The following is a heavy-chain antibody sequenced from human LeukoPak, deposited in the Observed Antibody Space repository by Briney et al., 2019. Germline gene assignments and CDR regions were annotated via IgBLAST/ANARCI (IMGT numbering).Heavy chain of an antibody. Sequence: GGSLRLSCAASGFTFSSYAMSWVRQAPGKGLEWVSAISGSGGSTYYADSVKGRFTISRDNSKNTLYLQMNSLRAEDTAVYYCAKVVDFWSGYPSSDPWGQGTLATVSS. CDR3: AKVVDFWSGYPSSDP. CDR2: ISGSGGST. V-gene: IGHV3-23*01. D-gene: IGHD3-3*01. CDR1: GFTFSSYA. J-gene: IGHJ5*02.